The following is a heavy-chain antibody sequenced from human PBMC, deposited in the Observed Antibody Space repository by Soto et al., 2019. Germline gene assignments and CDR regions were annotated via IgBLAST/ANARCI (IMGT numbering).Heavy chain of an antibody. CDR2: IKSKKDGGAT. D-gene: IGHD3-22*01. CDR3: ITDYYDATGYYGYFQY. J-gene: IGHJ1*01. V-gene: IGHV3-15*01. Sequence: EVLLVESGGGLVEPGGSLRLSCAASGFTFSNAWMSWVRQAPGKGLEWVCRIKSKKDGGATDFAAPVKGRFAISRDDSKNTLYLQMNSLKAEDTAVYFCITDYYDATGYYGYFQYWGQGTLLTVSS. CDR1: GFTFSNAW.